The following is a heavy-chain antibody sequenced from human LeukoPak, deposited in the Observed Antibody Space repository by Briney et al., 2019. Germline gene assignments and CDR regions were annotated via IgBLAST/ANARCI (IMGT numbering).Heavy chain of an antibody. J-gene: IGHJ3*02. CDR1: GLTFSTNS. D-gene: IGHD3-22*01. CDR3: TREFMIVVVIPPDAFDI. V-gene: IGHV3-49*04. CDR2: IRSKAYGGTT. Sequence: PGGSLRLSCAAAGLTFSTNSMNWVRQAPGKGLEWVGFIRSKAYGGTTEYAASVKGRFTISRDDSKSIAYLQMNSLKTEDTAVYYCTREFMIVVVIPPDAFDIWGQGTMVTVSS.